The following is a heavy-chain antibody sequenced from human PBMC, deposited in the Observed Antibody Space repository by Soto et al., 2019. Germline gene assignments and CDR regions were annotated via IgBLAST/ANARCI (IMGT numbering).Heavy chain of an antibody. J-gene: IGHJ2*01. CDR1: GFTFNTYG. CDR2: TSYDGSNK. V-gene: IGHV3-30*18. D-gene: IGHD3-16*01. CDR3: VKGATGGPRGYFDL. Sequence: QVQLVESGGGVVQPGRSLRLSCAASGFTFNTYGMHWVRQAPGKGLEWVAVTSYDGSNKYYADSVKGRFTISRDNAKNTLDVEMSSLRAEDTAVYYCVKGATGGPRGYFDLWGRGTLVTVSS.